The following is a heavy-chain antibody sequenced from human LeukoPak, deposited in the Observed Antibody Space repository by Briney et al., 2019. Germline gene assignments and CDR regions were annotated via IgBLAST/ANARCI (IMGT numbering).Heavy chain of an antibody. CDR3: ARVLGGSGYDFPAILVYGMDV. Sequence: GGSLRLSCAASGFTFDDYGMSWVRQAPGKGLEWGSGINWNGGSTGYADSVKGRFTTSRDNAKNSLYLQMNSLRAEDTAVYYCARVLGGSGYDFPAILVYGMDVWGQGTTVTVSS. CDR1: GFTFDDYG. CDR2: INWNGGST. V-gene: IGHV3-20*04. J-gene: IGHJ6*02. D-gene: IGHD5-12*01.